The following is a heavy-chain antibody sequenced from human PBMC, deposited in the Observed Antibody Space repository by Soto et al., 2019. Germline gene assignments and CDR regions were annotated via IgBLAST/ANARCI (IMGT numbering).Heavy chain of an antibody. CDR3: ASRDYGGNSSDY. D-gene: IGHD4-17*01. J-gene: IGHJ4*02. CDR2: INHSGST. V-gene: IGHV4-34*01. Sequence: QVQLQQWGAGLLKPSETLSLTCAVYGGSFSGYYWSWIRQPPGKGLEWIGEINHSGSTNYNPSLKSRVTISVDTSKNQFSLKLSSVTAADTAVYYCASRDYGGNSSDYWGQGTLVTVSS. CDR1: GGSFSGYY.